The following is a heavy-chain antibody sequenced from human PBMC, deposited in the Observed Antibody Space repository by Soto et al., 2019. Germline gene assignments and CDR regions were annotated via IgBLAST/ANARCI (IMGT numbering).Heavy chain of an antibody. V-gene: IGHV1-69*13. D-gene: IGHD5-18*01. CDR3: AASRGYSYGWATDYYYYGMDV. CDR2: IIPIFGTA. CDR1: GGTFSSYA. Sequence: SVKVSCKASGGTFSSYAISWVRQAPGQGLEWMGGIIPIFGTANYAQKFQGRVTITADESTSTAYMELSSLRSEDTAVYYCAASRGYSYGWATDYYYYGMDVWGQGTTVTVSS. J-gene: IGHJ6*02.